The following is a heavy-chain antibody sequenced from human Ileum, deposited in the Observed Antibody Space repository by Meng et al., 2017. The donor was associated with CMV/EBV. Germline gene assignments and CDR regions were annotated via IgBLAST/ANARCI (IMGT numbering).Heavy chain of an antibody. CDR3: VRLTGNSWLDY. CDR2: TYYRSKWFN. Sequence: QVELQQAGPGLVKTSQTLLLTCSIAGVSVSSTTVTWNWIRQSPSRGLEWLGRTYYRSKWFNDYALSVRGRITINPDISKNQLSLQLNSVTPEDTAVYYCVRLTGNSWLDYWGRGTLVTVSS. V-gene: IGHV6-1*01. J-gene: IGHJ4*02. D-gene: IGHD6-13*01. CDR1: GVSVSSTTVT.